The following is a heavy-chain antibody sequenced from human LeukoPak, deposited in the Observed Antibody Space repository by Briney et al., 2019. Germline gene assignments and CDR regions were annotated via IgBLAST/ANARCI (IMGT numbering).Heavy chain of an antibody. D-gene: IGHD5-18*01. J-gene: IGHJ6*02. V-gene: IGHV3-74*01. Sequence: GGSLRLSCAASGFTFSSYWMHWVRQAPGKGLVWVSRINSDGSSTSYADSVKGRFTISRDNAKNTLYLQMNSLRAEDTAVCYSAREMGDTAILKLYGVYYYGMDVWGQGTTVTVSS. CDR1: GFTFSSYW. CDR3: AREMGDTAILKLYGVYYYGMDV. CDR2: INSDGSST.